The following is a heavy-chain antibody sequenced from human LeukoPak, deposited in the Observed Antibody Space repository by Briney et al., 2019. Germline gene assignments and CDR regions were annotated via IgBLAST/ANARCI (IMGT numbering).Heavy chain of an antibody. Sequence: GGSLRLSCAASGFTFSSSGMHWVRQAPGKGLEWVAVIWYDGSNKYYADSVKGRFTISRDNSKSTLYLQMNSLRAEDTAVYYCASVQRPGEPYFDYWGQGTLVTVSS. V-gene: IGHV3-33*01. CDR2: IWYDGSNK. D-gene: IGHD7-27*01. CDR1: GFTFSSSG. J-gene: IGHJ4*02. CDR3: ASVQRPGEPYFDY.